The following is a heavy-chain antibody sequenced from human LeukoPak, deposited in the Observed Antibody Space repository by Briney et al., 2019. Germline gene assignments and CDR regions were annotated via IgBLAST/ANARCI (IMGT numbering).Heavy chain of an antibody. J-gene: IGHJ4*02. D-gene: IGHD2-15*01. CDR2: IIPILGIA. V-gene: IGHV1-69*04. CDR1: GGTFSSYA. CDR3: ARDPLYCSGGSCYFDY. Sequence: SVKVSCKASGGTFSSYAISWVRQAPGQGLEWMGRIIPILGIANYAQKFQGRVTITADKSTSTAYMELSSLRSEDTAVYYCARDPLYCSGGSCYFDYWGQGTLVTVSS.